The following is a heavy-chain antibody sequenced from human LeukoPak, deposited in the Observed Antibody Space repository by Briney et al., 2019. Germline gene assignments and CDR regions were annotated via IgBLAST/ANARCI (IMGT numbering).Heavy chain of an antibody. D-gene: IGHD3/OR15-3a*01. Sequence: GGSLRLSCAASGFTFCSFGMHWVRQAPGKGLEWVASIWSDGSNGNYADSVKGRFTISRDNSKNTLYLQMNSLRAEDTAVYYCAKDWSGPLDYWGQGTRVTVSS. J-gene: IGHJ4*02. V-gene: IGHV3-30*02. CDR3: AKDWSGPLDY. CDR1: GFTFCSFG. CDR2: IWSDGSNG.